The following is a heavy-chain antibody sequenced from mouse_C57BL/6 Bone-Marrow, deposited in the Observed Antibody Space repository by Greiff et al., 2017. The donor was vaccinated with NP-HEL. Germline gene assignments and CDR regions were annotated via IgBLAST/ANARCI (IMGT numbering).Heavy chain of an antibody. Sequence: DVQLVESGGGLVQPGGSMKLSCAASGFTFSDAWMDWVRQSPEKGLEWVAEIRNKANNHATYYAESVKGRFTISRDDSKSSVYLQMNSLRAEDTGIYYCTNYYGSSPAWFAYWGQGTLVTVSA. CDR3: TNYYGSSPAWFAY. V-gene: IGHV6-6*01. D-gene: IGHD1-1*01. CDR2: IRNKANNHAT. CDR1: GFTFSDAW. J-gene: IGHJ3*01.